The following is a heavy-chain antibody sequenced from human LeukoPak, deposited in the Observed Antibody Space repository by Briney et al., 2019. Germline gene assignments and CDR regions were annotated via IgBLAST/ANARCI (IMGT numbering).Heavy chain of an antibody. J-gene: IGHJ4*02. CDR3: ARSYSYGGIHY. D-gene: IGHD5-18*01. V-gene: IGHV3-30*03. CDR1: GFTFSSYG. Sequence: GGSLRLSCAASGFTFSSYGMHWVRQAPGKGLEWVAVISYDGSNKYYADSVKGRFTISRDDSKNTLYLQMNSLRAEDTAVYYCARSYSYGGIHYWGQGTLVTVSS. CDR2: ISYDGSNK.